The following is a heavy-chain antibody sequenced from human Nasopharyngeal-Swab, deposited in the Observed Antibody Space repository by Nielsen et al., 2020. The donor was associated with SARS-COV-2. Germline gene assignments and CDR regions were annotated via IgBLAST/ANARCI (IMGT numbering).Heavy chain of an antibody. Sequence: GESLKISCAASGFTFSSYWMSWVRQAPGKGLEWVANIKQDGSEKYYVDSVKGRFTISRDNGENSLYLQMNSLRAEDTAVYYCTTDHYDYVWGSYRFDYWGQGTLVTVSS. D-gene: IGHD3-16*02. CDR2: IKQDGSEK. CDR1: GFTFSSYW. J-gene: IGHJ4*02. CDR3: TTDHYDYVWGSYRFDY. V-gene: IGHV3-7*03.